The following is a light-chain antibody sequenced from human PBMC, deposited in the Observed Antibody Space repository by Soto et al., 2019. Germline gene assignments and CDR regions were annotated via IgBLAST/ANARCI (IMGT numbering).Light chain of an antibody. CDR1: SSDIGGYDY. CDR3: TSYASGSSHVV. Sequence: QSALTQPASVSGSPGQSITLSCTGTSSDIGGYDYVSWYQRHPGKAPKLIIYDVNNRPSGVSHRFSGSKSRNTASLTISGLQAKDEADYYCTSYASGSSHVVFGGGTKLTVL. J-gene: IGLJ2*01. CDR2: DVN. V-gene: IGLV2-14*01.